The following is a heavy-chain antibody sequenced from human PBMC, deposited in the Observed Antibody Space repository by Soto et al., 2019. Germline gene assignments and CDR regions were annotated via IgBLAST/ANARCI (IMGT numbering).Heavy chain of an antibody. J-gene: IGHJ2*01. V-gene: IGHV1-3*01. Sequence: ASLKVSCKASGYTFTSYAMHWVRQAPGQRLEWMGWINAGNGNTKYSQKFQGRVTITRDTSASTAYMELSSLRSEDTAVYYCARGGSLYWYFDLWGRGTLVNVSS. CDR3: ARGGSLYWYFDL. CDR1: GYTFTSYA. D-gene: IGHD1-26*01. CDR2: INAGNGNT.